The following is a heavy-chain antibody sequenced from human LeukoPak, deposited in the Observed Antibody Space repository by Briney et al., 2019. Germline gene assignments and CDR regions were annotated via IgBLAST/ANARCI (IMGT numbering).Heavy chain of an antibody. CDR1: GFTFSSYW. CDR3: ARGSSGWYRAYYFDY. Sequence: AGGSLRLSCAASGFTFSSYWMSWVRQAPGKGLEWVANIKQDGSEKYYVDSVKGRLTISRDNAKNSLYLQMNSLRAEDTAVYYCARGSSGWYRAYYFDYWGQGTLVTVSS. V-gene: IGHV3-7*01. D-gene: IGHD6-19*01. J-gene: IGHJ4*02. CDR2: IKQDGSEK.